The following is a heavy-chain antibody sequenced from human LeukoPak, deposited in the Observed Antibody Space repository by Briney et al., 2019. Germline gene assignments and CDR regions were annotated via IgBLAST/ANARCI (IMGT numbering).Heavy chain of an antibody. Sequence: SETLSLTCAVYGGSFSGYYWSWIRQPPGKGLEWIGEINHSGSTNYNPSLKSRATISVDTSKNQFSLKLSSVTAADTAVYYCARRGSGSYYNDLMDYWGQGTLVTVSS. J-gene: IGHJ4*02. V-gene: IGHV4-34*01. D-gene: IGHD3-10*01. CDR1: GGSFSGYY. CDR2: INHSGST. CDR3: ARRGSGSYYNDLMDY.